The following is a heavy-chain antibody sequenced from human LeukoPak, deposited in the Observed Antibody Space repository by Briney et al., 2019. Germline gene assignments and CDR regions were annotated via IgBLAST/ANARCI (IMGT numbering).Heavy chain of an antibody. CDR1: GFTFSGFW. CDR2: ISFDGSDA. Sequence: GSLRLSCAASGFTFSGFWMHWVRQAPGKGLVWVSCISFDGSDATYADSVKGRFTISRDNSKNTLYLQMNSLRAEDTAVYYCANENYYGSGSYADHWGQGTLVTVSS. CDR3: ANENYYGSGSYADH. V-gene: IGHV3-74*01. J-gene: IGHJ4*02. D-gene: IGHD3-10*01.